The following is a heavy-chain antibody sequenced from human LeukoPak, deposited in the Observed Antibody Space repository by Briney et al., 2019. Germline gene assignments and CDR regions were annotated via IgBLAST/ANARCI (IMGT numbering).Heavy chain of an antibody. Sequence: ASVKVSCKASGYTFTGYYMHWVRQAPGQGLEWMGWINPNSGGTNYAQKFQGRVTMTRDTSISTAYMELSRLRSDDTAVYYCARDDPEMHYGSGSYSGPYYYYGMDVWGQGTTVTVSS. CDR2: INPNSGGT. D-gene: IGHD3-10*01. J-gene: IGHJ6*02. CDR1: GYTFTGYY. CDR3: ARDDPEMHYGSGSYSGPYYYYGMDV. V-gene: IGHV1-2*02.